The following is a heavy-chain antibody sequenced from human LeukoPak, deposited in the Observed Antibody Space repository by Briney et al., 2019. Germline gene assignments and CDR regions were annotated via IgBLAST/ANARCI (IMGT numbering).Heavy chain of an antibody. CDR1: GYTFSIYW. V-gene: IGHV5-51*01. CDR3: PRESDSRTDE. CDR2: IYPGDSDT. Sequence: GESLRISCKGSGYTFSIYWIGWVRQMPGKGLEWMGIIYPGDSDTRYSPSLQGQVTISVDTFIGTAYLQGSSLRASDTAIYHSPRESDSRTDEWGQGTLVTVS. J-gene: IGHJ4*02. D-gene: IGHD2-21*01.